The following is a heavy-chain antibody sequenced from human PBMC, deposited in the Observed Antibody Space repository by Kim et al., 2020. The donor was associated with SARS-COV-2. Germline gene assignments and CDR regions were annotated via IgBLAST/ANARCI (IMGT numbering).Heavy chain of an antibody. D-gene: IGHD3-22*01. CDR1: GFTFSSYS. CDR3: ARGGGPQVDYYDTRGLG. Sequence: GGSLRLSCAASGFTFSSYSMNWVRQAPGKGLDWVSSISSSSSYKYYADSVKGRFSISRDNAKNSLYLQMNSLRAEDTAVYYCARGGGPQVDYYDTRGLGWGQGTLVTVSS. CDR2: ISSSSSYK. J-gene: IGHJ4*02. V-gene: IGHV3-21*01.